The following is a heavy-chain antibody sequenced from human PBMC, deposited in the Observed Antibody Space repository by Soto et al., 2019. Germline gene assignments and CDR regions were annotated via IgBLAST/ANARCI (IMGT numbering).Heavy chain of an antibody. CDR2: INHSGST. D-gene: IGHD3-16*02. V-gene: IGHV4-34*01. CDR3: ARRSYDYLWGSYRFAS. CDR1: GGSFSGYY. Sequence: QVQLQQWGAGLLKPSETLSLTCAVYGGSFSGYYWSWIRQPPGKGLEWIGEINHSGSTNYNPSLTRRVTISVDPSQNQFSLQLSSLTAADTAVYYCARRSYDYLWGSYRFASWGQGTLVTVSS. J-gene: IGHJ4*02.